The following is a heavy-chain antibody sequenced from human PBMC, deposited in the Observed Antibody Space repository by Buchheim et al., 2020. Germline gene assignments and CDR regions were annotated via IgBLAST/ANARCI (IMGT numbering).Heavy chain of an antibody. Sequence: QVQLVQSGAAVKKPGASVKSSCKVFGYTLTELSMHWVRQAPGKGLEWMGGFDPEDGETIYAQKFQGRVTMTEDTSTDTAYMGLNSLRDEDTAVYYCATGEASASSNAEYFQHWGQGTL. CDR2: FDPEDGET. CDR1: GYTLTELS. D-gene: IGHD4-11*01. V-gene: IGHV1-24*01. J-gene: IGHJ1*01. CDR3: ATGEASASSNAEYFQH.